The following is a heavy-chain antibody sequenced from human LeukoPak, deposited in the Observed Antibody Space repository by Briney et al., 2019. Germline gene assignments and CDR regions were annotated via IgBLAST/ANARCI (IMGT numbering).Heavy chain of an antibody. CDR2: ISAIGGST. D-gene: IGHD6-13*01. V-gene: IGHV3-23*01. CDR1: GFTFSNYA. Sequence: GGSLRLSCAACGFTFSNYAMIWVRQAPVKGLEWVAGISAIGGSTYYADSLKGRFTISRDNSKNTLYLQMNSLRAEDTAVYYCEKDRSSSWYPSYMDVWGKGTTVTVSS. J-gene: IGHJ6*03. CDR3: EKDRSSSWYPSYMDV.